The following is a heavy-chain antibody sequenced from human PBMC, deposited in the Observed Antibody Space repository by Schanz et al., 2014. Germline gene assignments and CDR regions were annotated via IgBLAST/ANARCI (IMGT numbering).Heavy chain of an antibody. V-gene: IGHV3-66*01. CDR2: IYSGDDT. CDR3: ARKTDSSGTGDY. CDR1: GFSVSSNF. Sequence: EVQLVESGGGLVQPGGSLRLSCAASGFSVSSNFMTWVRQAPGKGLEWVSLIYSGDDTNYAGSVKGRFTISRDGSKNTLYLQMNSLRAEDTAVYDCARKTDSSGTGDYWGQGTLVTVSS. J-gene: IGHJ4*02. D-gene: IGHD6-19*01.